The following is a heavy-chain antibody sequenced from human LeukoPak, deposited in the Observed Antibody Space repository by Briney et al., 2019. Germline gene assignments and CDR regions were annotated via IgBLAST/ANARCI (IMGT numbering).Heavy chain of an antibody. CDR1: GYTLTELS. J-gene: IGHJ4*02. Sequence: ASVKVSCKVSGYTLTELSMHWVRQAPGKGLEWMGGFDPEDGETIYAQKFQGRVTMTEDTSTDTAYMELSSLRSEDTAVYYCATTVNWGPPIDYWGQGTLVTVSS. D-gene: IGHD7-27*01. CDR3: ATTVNWGPPIDY. V-gene: IGHV1-24*01. CDR2: FDPEDGET.